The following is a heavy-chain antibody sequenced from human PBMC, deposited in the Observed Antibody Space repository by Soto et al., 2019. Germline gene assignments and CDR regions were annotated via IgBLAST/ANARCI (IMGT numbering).Heavy chain of an antibody. CDR1: GFTFSACS. CDR2: ISSNSRYI. V-gene: IGHV3-21*01. D-gene: IGHD6-19*01. CDR3: AREGSGWSRDH. Sequence: EVQLVESGGGLVKPGGSLRLSCAVSGFTFSACSMNWVRQAPGKGLEWVSSISSNSRYIYYADSVKGRFTISRDNAKNSLYRQMNSRRAEDTAVYYCAREGSGWSRDHWGQGTLVTVSS. J-gene: IGHJ4*02.